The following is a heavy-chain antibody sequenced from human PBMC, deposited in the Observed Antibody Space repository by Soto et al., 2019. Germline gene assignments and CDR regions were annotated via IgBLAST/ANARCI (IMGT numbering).Heavy chain of an antibody. J-gene: IGHJ4*02. CDR3: VSQRTTVPTQAYFDY. CDR2: VYYRGRS. Sequence: ETLSLTCTVSGVSVTNSSYYWGWIRQSPGKGLEWIGSVYYRGRSYSKSSVKSRVTISVDTSKNRFSLSLNSVTASDTAVYFCVSQRTTVPTQAYFDYWGPGALVTVSS. CDR1: GVSVTNSSYY. D-gene: IGHD4-17*01. V-gene: IGHV4-39*01.